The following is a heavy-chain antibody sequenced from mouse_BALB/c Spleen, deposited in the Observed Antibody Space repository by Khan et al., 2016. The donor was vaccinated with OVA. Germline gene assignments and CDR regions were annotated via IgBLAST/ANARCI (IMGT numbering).Heavy chain of an antibody. CDR3: ARMEKIVATYFGY. Sequence: QVQLQQPGAELVKAGASVKMSCKASGYTFTSYWMHWVKQRLGQGLEWFAETNPTNGRTYYNEKFKSKATLTVDKSSSTAYMLLSGPTFEDSAVYNWARMEKIVATYFGYWGQGTTLTVSA. CDR1: GYTFTSYW. V-gene: IGHV1S81*02. CDR2: TNPTNGRT. D-gene: IGHD1-1*01. J-gene: IGHJ2*01.